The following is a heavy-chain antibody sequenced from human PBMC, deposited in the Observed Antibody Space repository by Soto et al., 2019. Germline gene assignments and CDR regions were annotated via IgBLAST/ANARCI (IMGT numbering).Heavy chain of an antibody. Sequence: GSLRPSCAAAGXTFSNSSMNWVRQAPGKGLEWVSAISGNVGSTNYADSVKCRFSISIDNSKNTLYLQMNSLRSEDTALYYSAKARYCSGGRSKCFFDHWGLGTLGTVSS. CDR2: ISGNVGST. V-gene: IGHV3-23*01. CDR3: AKARYCSGGRSKCFFDH. D-gene: IGHD2-15*01. J-gene: IGHJ4*02. CDR1: GXTFSNSS.